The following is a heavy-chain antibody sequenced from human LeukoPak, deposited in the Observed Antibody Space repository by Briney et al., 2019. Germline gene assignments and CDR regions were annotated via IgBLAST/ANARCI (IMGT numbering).Heavy chain of an antibody. CDR2: IYHSGST. J-gene: IGHJ4*02. V-gene: IGHV4-38-2*01. CDR1: GYSISSGYY. Sequence: PSETLSLTCAVSGYSISSGYYWGWIRQPPGKGLEWIGSIYHSGSTYYNPSLKSRVTISLDTSKNQVSLKLSSVTAADTAVYYCARHPTYQYCSSTSCQRAPFDHWGQGTLVTVSS. CDR3: ARHPTYQYCSSTSCQRAPFDH. D-gene: IGHD2-2*01.